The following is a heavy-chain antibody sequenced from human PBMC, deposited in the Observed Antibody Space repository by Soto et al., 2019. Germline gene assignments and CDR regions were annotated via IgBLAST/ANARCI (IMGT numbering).Heavy chain of an antibody. Sequence: ETLALSCTTAGRTCINNGHYWGWIRQSPGKGLEWIGSVYYRGRSYSKSSVKSRVTISVDTSKNQFSLNFNSVTASDTALYYCVSQRTTVLTQAYFDYWGPGALVTVSS. D-gene: IGHD4-17*01. V-gene: IGHV4-39*01. CDR1: GRTCINNGHY. CDR2: VYYRGRS. CDR3: VSQRTTVLTQAYFDY. J-gene: IGHJ4*02.